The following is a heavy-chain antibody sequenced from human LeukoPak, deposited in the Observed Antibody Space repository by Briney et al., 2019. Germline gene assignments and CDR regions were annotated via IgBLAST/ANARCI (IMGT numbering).Heavy chain of an antibody. D-gene: IGHD6-13*01. CDR1: GFTFSSYN. CDR2: ISTSSSTI. J-gene: IGHJ4*02. CDR3: AREPPSGSWYGTCDY. V-gene: IGHV3-48*02. Sequence: GGSLRLSCAASGFTFSSYNMNWVRQAPGKGLEWISYISTSSSTIYYADSVKGRFTISRDNAKNSLYLQMNSLRDEDTAVYYCAREPPSGSWYGTCDYWGQGTLVTVSS.